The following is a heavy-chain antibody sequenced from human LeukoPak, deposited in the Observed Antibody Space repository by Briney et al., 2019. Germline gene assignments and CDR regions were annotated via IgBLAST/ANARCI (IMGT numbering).Heavy chain of an antibody. J-gene: IGHJ4*02. D-gene: IGHD1-26*01. CDR2: FDPEDGET. CDR1: GYTLTELS. CDR3: ATLSGSYYSGPFDY. Sequence: GASVKVSCKVSGYTLTELSMHWVRQAPGKGLEWMGGFDPEDGETIYAQKFQGRVTMTEDTSTDTAYMELSSLRSEDTAVYYCATLSGSYYSGPFDYWGQGTLVTVSS. V-gene: IGHV1-24*01.